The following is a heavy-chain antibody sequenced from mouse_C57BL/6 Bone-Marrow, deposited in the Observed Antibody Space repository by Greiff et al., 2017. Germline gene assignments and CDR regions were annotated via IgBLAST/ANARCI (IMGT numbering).Heavy chain of an antibody. CDR3: ARAGYWYFDV. CDR2: INPGSGGT. CDR1: GYAFTNYL. Sequence: QVQLQQSGAELVRPGTSVKVSCKASGYAFTNYLIEWVKQRPGQGLEWIGVINPGSGGTNYNEKFKGKATLTADKSSSTDYMQLSSLTSEDSAVYFCARAGYWYFDVWGTGTAVTVSS. V-gene: IGHV1-54*01. J-gene: IGHJ1*03.